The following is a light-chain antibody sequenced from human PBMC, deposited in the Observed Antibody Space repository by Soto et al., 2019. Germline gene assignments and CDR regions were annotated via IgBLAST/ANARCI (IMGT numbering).Light chain of an antibody. CDR1: QSISIN. J-gene: IGKJ4*01. CDR2: AGS. V-gene: IGKV3D-15*01. CDR3: QQRGT. Sequence: EIVLTQSPGTLSVSPGDRVTLSCRASQSISINLAWYQHKPGQAPRLLIHAGSTRATGIPARISGSGSGTEFTLTISSLEPEDFAVYYCQQRGTFGGGTKVDIK.